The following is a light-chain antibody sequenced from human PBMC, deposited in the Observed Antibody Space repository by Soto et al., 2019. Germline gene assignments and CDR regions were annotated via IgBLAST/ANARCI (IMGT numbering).Light chain of an antibody. J-gene: IGLJ1*01. CDR3: AAWDDSLNGRV. V-gene: IGLV2-8*01. CDR1: NSDVGGYDY. CDR2: EVA. Sequence: QSALTQPPSASGSPGQSVTISCTGTNSDVGGYDYVSWYQQHPGKAPKLMIYEVAKRPSGVPDRFSGSKSGNTASLTVSGLQAEDEADYYCAAWDDSLNGRVFGTGTKLTVL.